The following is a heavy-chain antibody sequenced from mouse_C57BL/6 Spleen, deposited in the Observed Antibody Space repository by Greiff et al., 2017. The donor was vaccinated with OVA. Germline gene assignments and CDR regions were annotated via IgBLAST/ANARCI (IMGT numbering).Heavy chain of an antibody. J-gene: IGHJ1*03. CDR3: ARRGETVVAPGGYFDV. CDR1: GFSLTSYG. V-gene: IGHV2-6*03. CDR2: IWSDGST. Sequence: QVQLKESGPGLVAPSQSLSITCTVSGFSLTSYGVHWVRQPPGKGLEWLVVIWSDGSTTYNSALKSRLSISKDNSKSQVFLKMNSLQTDDTAMYYWARRGETVVAPGGYFDVWGTGTTVTVSS. D-gene: IGHD1-1*01.